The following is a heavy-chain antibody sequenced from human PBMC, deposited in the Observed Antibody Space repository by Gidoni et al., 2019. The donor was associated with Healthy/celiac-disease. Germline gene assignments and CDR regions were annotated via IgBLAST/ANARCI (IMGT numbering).Heavy chain of an antibody. CDR2: ISGSGGST. J-gene: IGHJ4*02. CDR1: GFTFSSYA. Sequence: EVQLLESGGGLVQPGGSLRLSCAASGFTFSSYAMSWVRQAPGKGLEGVAAISGSGGSTYYADSVKGRFTISRDNAKNTLYLQMNSLRAEDTAVYYCANTLTYGLPSYFDYWGQGTLVTVSS. V-gene: IGHV3-23*01. CDR3: ANTLTYGLPSYFDY. D-gene: IGHD4-17*01.